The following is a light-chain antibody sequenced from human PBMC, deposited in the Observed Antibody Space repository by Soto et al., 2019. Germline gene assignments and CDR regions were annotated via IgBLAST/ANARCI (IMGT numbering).Light chain of an antibody. V-gene: IGKV1D-16*01. CDR2: AAS. CDR3: QQYNIYPLT. J-gene: IGKJ4*01. Sequence: DVQMTQSPSSLSASVGDSVTITCRASQDINSYLAWYQQKPGNAPKSLIYAASRLQTGVPSRFSGSESGTDFTLTINNLQPEDSATYYCQQYNIYPLTFGGGTKVEIK. CDR1: QDINSY.